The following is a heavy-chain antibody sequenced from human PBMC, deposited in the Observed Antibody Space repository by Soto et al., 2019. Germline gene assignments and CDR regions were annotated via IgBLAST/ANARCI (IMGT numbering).Heavy chain of an antibody. J-gene: IGHJ4*02. CDR1: GGSISSYY. D-gene: IGHD6-6*01. CDR2: IYYSGST. V-gene: IGHV4-59*01. Sequence: QVQLQESGPGLVKPSETLSLTCTVSGGSISSYYWSWIRQPPGKGLEWIGYIYYSGSTNYNPSLMGRVTISVDTSKNQFSLKLSSVTAADTAVYYCARGIAARPPTFFDYWGQGTLVTVSS. CDR3: ARGIAARPPTFFDY.